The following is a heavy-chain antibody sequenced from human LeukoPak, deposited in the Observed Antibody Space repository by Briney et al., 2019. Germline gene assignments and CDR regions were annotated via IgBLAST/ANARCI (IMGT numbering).Heavy chain of an antibody. CDR1: GGSFSGYY. J-gene: IGHJ4*02. CDR2: INHSGST. D-gene: IGHD5-18*01. V-gene: IGHV4-34*01. Sequence: SETLSPTCAVYGGSFSGYYWSWIRQPPGKGLEWIGEINHSGSTNYNPSLKSRVTISVDTSKNQFSLKLSSVTAADTAVYYCAIYVDTAMVGSSDYWGQGTLVTVSS. CDR3: AIYVDTAMVGSSDY.